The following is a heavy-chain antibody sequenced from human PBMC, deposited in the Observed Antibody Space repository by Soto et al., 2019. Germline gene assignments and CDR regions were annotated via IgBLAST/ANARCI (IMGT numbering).Heavy chain of an antibody. Sequence: SETLSLTCTVSGGSVSSGSYYWTWIRQPPGKGLEWIGYIYYSGYTDYNPSLKSRVTISLDTSKNQFSLKLSSVTAADTAVYYCARHSYGMNVWGQGTTVTVSS. CDR1: GGSVSSGSYY. CDR3: ARHSYGMNV. CDR2: IYYSGYT. J-gene: IGHJ6*02. V-gene: IGHV4-61*01.